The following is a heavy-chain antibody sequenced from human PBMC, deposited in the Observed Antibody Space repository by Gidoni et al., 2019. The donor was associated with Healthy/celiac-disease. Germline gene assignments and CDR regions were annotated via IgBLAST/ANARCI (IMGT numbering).Heavy chain of an antibody. CDR1: GFTFISYA. V-gene: IGHV3-30*01. CDR3: ANGIRSNYDFDY. CDR2: ISYDGSNK. D-gene: IGHD3-22*01. J-gene: IGHJ4*02. Sequence: QVQLVESGGGVVQPGRSLRLSCAASGFTFISYAMHWVRNAPGKGLEWVAVISYDGSNKYYADSVKGRFTISRDNSKNTLYLQMNSLRAEDTAVYYCANGIRSNYDFDYWGQGTLVTVSS.